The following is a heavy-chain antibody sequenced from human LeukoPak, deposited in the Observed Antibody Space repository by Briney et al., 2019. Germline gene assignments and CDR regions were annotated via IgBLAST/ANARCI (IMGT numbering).Heavy chain of an antibody. V-gene: IGHV3-21*06. D-gene: IGHD1-20*01. CDR3: AKTREYNWNDGAAFDI. J-gene: IGHJ3*02. CDR2: ISSSRSYI. Sequence: KAGGSLRLSCAASGFTFSSYSMNWVRQAPGKGLEWVSSISSSRSYIYYADSVKGRFTISRDNAKNSVYLQMNSLRAEDTAVYYCAKTREYNWNDGAAFDIWGQGTLVTVSS. CDR1: GFTFSSYS.